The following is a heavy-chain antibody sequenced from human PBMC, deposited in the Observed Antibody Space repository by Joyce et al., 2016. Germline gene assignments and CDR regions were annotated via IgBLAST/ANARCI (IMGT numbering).Heavy chain of an antibody. CDR3: VRAQVLADDVFNI. V-gene: IGHV3-74*01. Sequence: QLVDSGGGLVQPGGSLRLSCAASGFIFRNYWMHWVRQAPGKGLMWVSRIDNDGSITNYADSVNGRFTSSRDNAKNTLYLEMNNLRVEDTAVYFCVRAQVLADDVFNIWGQGTKVTVSS. CDR2: IDNDGSIT. D-gene: IGHD2/OR15-2a*01. CDR1: GFIFRNYW. J-gene: IGHJ3*02.